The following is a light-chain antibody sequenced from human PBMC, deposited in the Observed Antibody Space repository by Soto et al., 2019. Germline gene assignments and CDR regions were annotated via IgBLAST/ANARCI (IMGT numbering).Light chain of an antibody. J-gene: IGKJ1*01. CDR3: QPLNSYPWT. Sequence: DIQLTQSPSFLSASVGDTVTITCRASQGIYTYLAWYQQKPGKAPELLIYAASTLQSGITSTFSVSGPGTGFTLTSRSLQPVDFATDYCQPLNSYPWTCGQGTKVEIK. CDR2: AAS. V-gene: IGKV1-9*01. CDR1: QGIYTY.